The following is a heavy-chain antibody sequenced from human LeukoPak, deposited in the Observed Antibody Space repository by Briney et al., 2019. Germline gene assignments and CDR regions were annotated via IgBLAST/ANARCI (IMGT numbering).Heavy chain of an antibody. V-gene: IGHV4-30-4*02. CDR3: ARGSGYYDFWSAYNFDS. CDR1: GGSISSGDYY. CDR2: IYYSGST. Sequence: PSETLSLTCTVSGGSISSGDYYWSWIRQPPGKGLEWIGYIYYSGSTYYNPSLKSRVTISVDTSKNQVSLKLSSVTVADTAVYYCARGSGYYDFWSAYNFDSWGQGTLVTVSS. D-gene: IGHD3-3*01. J-gene: IGHJ4*02.